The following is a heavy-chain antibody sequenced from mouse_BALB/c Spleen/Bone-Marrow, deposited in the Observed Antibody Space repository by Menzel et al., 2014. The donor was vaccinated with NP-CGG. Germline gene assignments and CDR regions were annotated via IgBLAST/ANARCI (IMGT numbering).Heavy chain of an antibody. V-gene: IGHV5-17*02. D-gene: IGHD2-10*02. Sequence: VHVKQSGGGLVQPGGSRKLSCAASGFTFSSFGVHWVRQAPEKGLEWVAYISSGSSTIYYADTVKGRFTISRDNPKNTLFLQMTSLRSEDTAMYYCARGKYGYDYWGQGTTLTVSS. CDR3: ARGKYGYDY. CDR2: ISSGSSTI. CDR1: GFTFSSFG. J-gene: IGHJ2*01.